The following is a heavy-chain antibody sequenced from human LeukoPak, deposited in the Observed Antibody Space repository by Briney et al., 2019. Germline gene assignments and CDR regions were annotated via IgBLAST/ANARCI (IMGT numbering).Heavy chain of an antibody. V-gene: IGHV1-8*01. J-gene: IGHJ4*02. CDR3: ARHGDYYGSGSRY. D-gene: IGHD3-10*01. Sequence: ASVKVSCKASGYTFSSYDINWVRQATGQGLEWMGWMNPNSGNTGYAQKFQGRVTMTRNTSISTAYMELRSLRSDDTAVYYCARHGDYYGSGSRYWGQGTLVTVSS. CDR2: MNPNSGNT. CDR1: GYTFSSYD.